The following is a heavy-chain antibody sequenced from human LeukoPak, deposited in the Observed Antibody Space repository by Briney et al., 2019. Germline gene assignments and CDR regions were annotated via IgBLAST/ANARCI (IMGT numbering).Heavy chain of an antibody. CDR2: IHSSGST. D-gene: IGHD2-15*01. CDR3: ARGVVVSATPNCFDP. Sequence: SDTLSLTCPGSGGSIRSYYWSSIRQPAGKGLEWIGRIHSSGSTNYNPSLKSRVTMSVDTSKTQFSLKLTSVTAADTAVYYCARGVVVSATPNCFDPWGQGTLVTVSS. J-gene: IGHJ5*02. CDR1: GGSIRSYY. V-gene: IGHV4-4*07.